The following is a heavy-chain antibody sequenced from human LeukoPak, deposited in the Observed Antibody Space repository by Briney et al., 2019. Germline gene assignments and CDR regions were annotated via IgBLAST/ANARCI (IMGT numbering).Heavy chain of an antibody. Sequence: GGSLRLSCAASGFTFSSYSMNWVRQAPGKGLEWVAVISYDGSNKYYADSVKGRFTISRDNSKNTLYLQMNSLRAEDTAVYYCAKDRIPLSSSWSDFDYWGQGTLVTVSS. V-gene: IGHV3-30*18. D-gene: IGHD6-13*01. CDR2: ISYDGSNK. CDR1: GFTFSSYS. CDR3: AKDRIPLSSSWSDFDY. J-gene: IGHJ4*02.